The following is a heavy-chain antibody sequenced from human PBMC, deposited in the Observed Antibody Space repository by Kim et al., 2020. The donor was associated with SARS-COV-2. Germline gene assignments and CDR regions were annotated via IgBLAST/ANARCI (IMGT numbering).Heavy chain of an antibody. D-gene: IGHD4-17*01. Sequence: GGSLRLSCAASGFTFSSYAMSWVRQAPGKGLEWVSAISGSGGSTYYADSVKGRFTISRDTSQNTLYLQMNSLRAEDTAVYYCAKVFSDYGENYFDYWGQGTLVTVSS. CDR3: AKVFSDYGENYFDY. J-gene: IGHJ4*02. CDR2: ISGSGGST. V-gene: IGHV3-23*01. CDR1: GFTFSSYA.